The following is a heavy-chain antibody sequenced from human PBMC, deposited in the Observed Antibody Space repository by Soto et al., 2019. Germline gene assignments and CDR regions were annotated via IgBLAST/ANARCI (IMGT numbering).Heavy chain of an antibody. D-gene: IGHD2-15*01. CDR2: ISYDGSNK. V-gene: IGHV3-30*18. Sequence: PGGSLRLSCAASGFTFSSYGMHWIRQAPGKGLEWVAVISYDGSNKYYADSVKGRFTISRDNSKNTLYLQMDSLRAEDTAVYYCAKGLPSDYWGQGTLVTVPQ. CDR1: GFTFSSYG. CDR3: AKGLPSDY. J-gene: IGHJ4*02.